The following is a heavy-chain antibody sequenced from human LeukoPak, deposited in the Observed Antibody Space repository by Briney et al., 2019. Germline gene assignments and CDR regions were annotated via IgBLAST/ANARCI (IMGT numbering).Heavy chain of an antibody. CDR2: INPSGGST. V-gene: IGHV1-46*01. D-gene: IGHD1-26*01. CDR3: ARGARILVGATPGHFDY. Sequence: ASVKVSCKASGYTFTSYYMHWVRQAPGQGLEWMGIINPSGGSTSYAQKFQGRVTMTRGTSINTAYMELKLTSGDTAVYYCARGARILVGATPGHFDYWGQGTLVTVSS. CDR1: GYTFTSYY. J-gene: IGHJ4*02.